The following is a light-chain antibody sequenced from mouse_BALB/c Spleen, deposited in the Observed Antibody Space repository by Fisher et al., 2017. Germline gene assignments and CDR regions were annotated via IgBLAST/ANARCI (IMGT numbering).Light chain of an antibody. Sequence: IVMTQSPAIMSASLGEEITLTCSASSSVSSSYLHWYQQKSGASPKPLIHRTSNLASGVPARFSGSGSGTSYSLTISSMEAEDAATYYCHQYHRSPRTFGGGTKLEIK. V-gene: IGKV4-74*01. CDR3: HQYHRSPRT. CDR1: SSVSSSY. CDR2: RTS. J-gene: IGKJ1*01.